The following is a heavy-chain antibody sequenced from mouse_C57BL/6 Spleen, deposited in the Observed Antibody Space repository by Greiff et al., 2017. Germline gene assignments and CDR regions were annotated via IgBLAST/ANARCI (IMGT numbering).Heavy chain of an antibody. J-gene: IGHJ2*01. CDR3: ARGDDGYLFDY. D-gene: IGHD2-3*01. Sequence: VHLVESGPELVKPGASVKISCKASGYAFSSSWMNWVKQRPGKGLEWIGRIYPGDGDTNYNGKFKGKATLTADKSSSTAYMQLSSLTSEDSAVYFCARGDDGYLFDYWGQGTTLTVSS. CDR2: IYPGDGDT. V-gene: IGHV1-82*01. CDR1: GYAFSSSW.